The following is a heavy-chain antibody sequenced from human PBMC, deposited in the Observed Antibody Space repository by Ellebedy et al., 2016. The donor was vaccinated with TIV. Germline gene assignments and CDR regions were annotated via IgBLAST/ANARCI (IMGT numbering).Heavy chain of an antibody. CDR2: ISGSGGST. D-gene: IGHD2-8*02. J-gene: IGHJ4*02. V-gene: IGHV3-23*01. CDR1: GFTFSSYA. Sequence: GESLKISXAASGFTFSSYAMSWVRQAPGKGLEWVSAISGSGGSTYYADSVKGRFTISRDNSKNTLYLQMNSLRAEDTAIYYCARNIPSSVLVADYWGQGTLVTVSS. CDR3: ARNIPSSVLVADY.